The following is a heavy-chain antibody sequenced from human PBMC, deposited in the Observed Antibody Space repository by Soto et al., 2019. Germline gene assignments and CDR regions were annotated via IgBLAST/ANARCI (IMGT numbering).Heavy chain of an antibody. V-gene: IGHV4-39*01. Sequence: PSETLSLTCTVSGGSISSSSYYWGWIRQPPGKGLEWIGSIYYSGSTYYNPSLKSRVTISVDTSKNQFSLKLSSVTAADTAVYYCASHSSSSRGFGYYYYYGMDVWGQGTTVTVSS. J-gene: IGHJ6*02. CDR2: IYYSGST. D-gene: IGHD6-6*01. CDR3: ASHSSSSRGFGYYYYYGMDV. CDR1: GGSISSSSYY.